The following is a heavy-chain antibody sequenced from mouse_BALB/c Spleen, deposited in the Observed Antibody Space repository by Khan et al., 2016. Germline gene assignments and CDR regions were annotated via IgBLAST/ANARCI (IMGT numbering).Heavy chain of an antibody. D-gene: IGHD1-2*01. V-gene: IGHV1-77*01. Sequence: VQLLESGTELPRPGASVKLSCKASGYTFTDYYLHWVMQRTGQGLEWIGEIFPGSGSTYYNEKFKGKASLTADTSSSTAYMQLSSLTSEDSADYYCARSYYGYFAMDYWGHGASVTVSS. CDR1: GYTFTDYY. J-gene: IGHJ4*01. CDR3: ARSYYGYFAMDY. CDR2: IFPGSGST.